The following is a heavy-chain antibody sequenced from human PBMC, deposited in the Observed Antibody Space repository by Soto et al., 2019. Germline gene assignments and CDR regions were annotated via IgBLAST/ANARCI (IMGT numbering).Heavy chain of an antibody. V-gene: IGHV1-46*01. CDR1: GFTFTSND. CDR3: ARGPLYNWNPFDY. CDR2: ISPSAGST. D-gene: IGHD1-20*01. J-gene: IGHJ4*02. Sequence: GASVKVSCKASGFTFTSNDVHCVRQSPGQGLEWMGMISPSAGSTIYAQKFQGRVTMTRDTSTSTVYMGLSSLRSEDTAVYYCARGPLYNWNPFDYWGQGTLVTVSS.